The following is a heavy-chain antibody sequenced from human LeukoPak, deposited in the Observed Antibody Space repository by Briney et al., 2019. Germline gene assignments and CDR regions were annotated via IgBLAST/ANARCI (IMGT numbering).Heavy chain of an antibody. V-gene: IGHV3-23*01. CDR2: INGSAVGT. D-gene: IGHD2-15*01. Sequence: PGGALTLSCAASGFTFSSYAMSWVRQPPGKGLEWVSAINGSAVGTSYAYSVKGRFNIFRDNSKNTLYLQMNSLRAEDTAAYYCAKSPRIVVVAAATYFDSWGQGTLVTVSS. J-gene: IGHJ4*02. CDR1: GFTFSSYA. CDR3: AKSPRIVVVAAATYFDS.